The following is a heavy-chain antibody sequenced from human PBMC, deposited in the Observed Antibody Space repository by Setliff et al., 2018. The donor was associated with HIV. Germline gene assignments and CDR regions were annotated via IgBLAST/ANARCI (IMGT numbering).Heavy chain of an antibody. Sequence: ASVKVSCKASGYTFTRYGISWVRQAPGQGLEWMGWISANNGNPKYAQRLQGRVTMTTDTSTSTAYMDLRSLRSDDTAVYFCARDGEYQVLHYYYSGMDVWGQGTTVTVSS. D-gene: IGHD2-2*01. J-gene: IGHJ6*02. V-gene: IGHV1-18*01. CDR3: ARDGEYQVLHYYYSGMDV. CDR2: ISANNGNP. CDR1: GYTFTRYG.